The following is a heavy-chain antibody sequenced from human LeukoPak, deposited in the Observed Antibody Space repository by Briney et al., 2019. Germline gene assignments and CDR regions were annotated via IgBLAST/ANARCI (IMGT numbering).Heavy chain of an antibody. CDR3: ARDTDTYYFDY. J-gene: IGHJ4*02. CDR1: GGSISSYY. V-gene: IGHV4-59*01. CDR2: IYYSGST. Sequence: PSETLSLTCTVSGGSISSYYWSRIRQPPGKGLEWIGYIYYSGSTNYNPSLKSRVTISVDTSKNQFSLKLSSVTAADTAVYYCARDTDTYYFDYWGQGTLVTVSS.